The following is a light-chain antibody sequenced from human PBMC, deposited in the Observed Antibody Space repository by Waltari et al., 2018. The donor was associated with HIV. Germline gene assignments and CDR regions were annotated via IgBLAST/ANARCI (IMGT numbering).Light chain of an antibody. Sequence: QSVLTQPPSLSGAPGRRVTIPCTGSKSNIGARYAVHWYPQVPGTAPKPLIYGNNNRPSGVPERFSGAKSDTSASLAITGLQAEDEADYYCQSWDDSLSGYVFGTGSKVTVL. CDR3: QSWDDSLSGYV. J-gene: IGLJ1*01. CDR2: GNN. V-gene: IGLV1-40*01. CDR1: KSNIGARYA.